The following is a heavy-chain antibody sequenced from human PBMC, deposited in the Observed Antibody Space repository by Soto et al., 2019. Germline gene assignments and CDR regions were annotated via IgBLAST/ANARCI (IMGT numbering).Heavy chain of an antibody. J-gene: IGHJ4*02. CDR2: IHYSAST. Sequence: SETLSLTCTVSVGSISNTDYYWSWIRQPPGKGLEWIGHIHYSASTYYNPSLKSRVTISVDTSKNQFSLNLSSVTAADTALYYCARVYAGGGNSIDFWGQGTLVTVSS. CDR3: ARVYAGGGNSIDF. D-gene: IGHD6-19*01. V-gene: IGHV4-30-4*01. CDR1: VGSISNTDYY.